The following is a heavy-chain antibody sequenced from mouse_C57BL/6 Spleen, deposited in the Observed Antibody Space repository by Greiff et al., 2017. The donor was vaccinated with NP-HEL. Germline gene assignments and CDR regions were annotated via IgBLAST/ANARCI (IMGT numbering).Heavy chain of an antibody. Sequence: EVNVVESGGGLVKPGGSLKLSCAASGFTFSDYGMHWVRQAPEKGLEWVAYISSGSSTIYYADTVKGRFTISRDNAKNTLFLQMTSLRSEDTAMYYCARRYYSNPYWYFDVWGTGTTVTVSS. CDR2: ISSGSSTI. D-gene: IGHD2-5*01. CDR3: ARRYYSNPYWYFDV. J-gene: IGHJ1*03. CDR1: GFTFSDYG. V-gene: IGHV5-17*01.